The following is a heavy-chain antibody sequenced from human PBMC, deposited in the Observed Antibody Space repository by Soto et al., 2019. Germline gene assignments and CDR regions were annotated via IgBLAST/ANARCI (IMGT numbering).Heavy chain of an antibody. D-gene: IGHD3-9*01. Sequence: KPSETLSLTCTVSGGSISSGGYYWSWIRQHPGKGLEWIGYIYYSGSTYYNPSLKSRVTISLDKSRSQFSLKLNSVTAADSAVYFCARLEGLATISYYFDFWGPGALVTVSS. CDR1: GGSISSGGYY. V-gene: IGHV4-31*03. CDR3: ARLEGLATISYYFDF. J-gene: IGHJ4*02. CDR2: IYYSGST.